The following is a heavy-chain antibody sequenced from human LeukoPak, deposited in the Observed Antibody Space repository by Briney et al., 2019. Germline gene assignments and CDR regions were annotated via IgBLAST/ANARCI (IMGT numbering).Heavy chain of an antibody. V-gene: IGHV4-4*07. CDR1: GGSISSYY. Sequence: PSETLSLTCTVSGGSISSYYWSWIRQPAGKGLEWIGRIYSSGSTNYNPSLKSRVTMSVDTAKNQFSLKLSSVTAADTAVYYCTRDTWACSGGRCYRMGDYYNGMDVWGEGTTVTVS. CDR3: TRDTWACSGGRCYRMGDYYNGMDV. D-gene: IGHD2-15*01. J-gene: IGHJ6*02. CDR2: IYSSGST.